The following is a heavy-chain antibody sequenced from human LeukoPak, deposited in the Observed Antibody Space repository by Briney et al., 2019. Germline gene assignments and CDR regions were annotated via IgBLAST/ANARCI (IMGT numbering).Heavy chain of an antibody. CDR3: ARLGEYSSSSPFDY. Sequence: SQTLSLTCTLSGGSISSGGYYWGWIRQPPGKGLEWIGSIYYSGSTYYNPSLKSRVTISVDTSKNQFSLKLSSVTAADTAVYYCARLGEYSSSSPFDYWGQGTLVTVSS. CDR2: IYYSGST. D-gene: IGHD6-6*01. CDR1: GGSISSGGYY. J-gene: IGHJ4*02. V-gene: IGHV4-39*01.